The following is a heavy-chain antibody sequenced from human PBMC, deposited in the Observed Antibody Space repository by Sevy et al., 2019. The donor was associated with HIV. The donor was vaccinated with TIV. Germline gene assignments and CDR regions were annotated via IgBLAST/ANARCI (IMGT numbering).Heavy chain of an antibody. CDR2: IYYSGST. V-gene: IGHV4-39*01. J-gene: IGHJ4*02. CDR3: ARGIDYDHIWGTYRDY. CDR1: GVSISGTRHY. D-gene: IGHD3-16*02. Sequence: ETLSIICAVSGVSISGTRHYWGWIRQPPGKGLEWIGSIYYSGSTYYNPSVKSRVTISIDTSKNQFSLRLSSVTAADTAVYYCARGIDYDHIWGTYRDYWGQGILVTVSS.